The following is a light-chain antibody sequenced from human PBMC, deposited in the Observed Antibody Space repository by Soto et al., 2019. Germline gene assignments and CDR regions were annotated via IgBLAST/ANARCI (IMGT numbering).Light chain of an antibody. CDR1: QSVSSN. Sequence: EIVMTQSPATLSVSPGERATLSCRASQSVSSNLAWYQQKPGQAPRLLIYGASTRATGIPARFSGSGSGTEFTLTISSLQSEDFAVYYCQQYNSWPFTFVPGTKVDIK. V-gene: IGKV3-15*01. CDR3: QQYNSWPFT. CDR2: GAS. J-gene: IGKJ3*01.